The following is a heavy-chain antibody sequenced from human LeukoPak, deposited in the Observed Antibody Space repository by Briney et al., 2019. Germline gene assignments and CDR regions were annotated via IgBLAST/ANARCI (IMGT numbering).Heavy chain of an antibody. D-gene: IGHD2-2*01. CDR1: GGSISSYY. J-gene: IGHJ4*02. Sequence: KPSETLSLTCTVSGGSISSYYWSWIRQPPGKGLEWIGYIYYSGTTNYNPSLKSRVTISLDTSKNQFSLKLSSVTATDTAVYYCHFKYCSSSTCFYYFDYWGQGTLVTVSS. V-gene: IGHV4-59*08. CDR3: HFKYCSSSTCFYYFDY. CDR2: IYYSGTT.